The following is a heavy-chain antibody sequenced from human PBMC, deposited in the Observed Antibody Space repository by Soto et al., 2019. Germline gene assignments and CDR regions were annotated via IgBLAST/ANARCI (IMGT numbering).Heavy chain of an antibody. J-gene: IGHJ4*02. D-gene: IGHD3-16*01. V-gene: IGHV4-4*07. Sequence: KASETLSLTCTVSGGSISSYYWSWIRQPAGKGLEWIGRIYTSGSTNYNPSLKSRVTMSVDTSKNQFSLKLSSVTAADTAVYYCARDRAPPGEPYYFDYWGQGTLVTVSS. CDR3: ARDRAPPGEPYYFDY. CDR1: GGSISSYY. CDR2: IYTSGST.